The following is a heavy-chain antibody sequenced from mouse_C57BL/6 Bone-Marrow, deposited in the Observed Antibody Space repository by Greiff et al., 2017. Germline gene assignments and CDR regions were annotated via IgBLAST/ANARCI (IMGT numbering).Heavy chain of an antibody. CDR1: GYTFTDYE. CDR3: TNGYLYYYAMDY. J-gene: IGHJ4*01. D-gene: IGHD2-2*01. V-gene: IGHV1-15*01. Sequence: QVQLQQSGAELVRPGASVTLSCKASGYTFTDYEMHWVKQTPVHGLEWIGAIDPETGGTAYNQKFKGKALLTADKSSSTAYMELRSLTSEDAAVYYCTNGYLYYYAMDYWGQGTSVTVSS. CDR2: IDPETGGT.